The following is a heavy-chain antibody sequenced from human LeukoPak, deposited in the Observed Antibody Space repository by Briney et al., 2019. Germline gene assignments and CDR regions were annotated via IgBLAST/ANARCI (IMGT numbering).Heavy chain of an antibody. J-gene: IGHJ4*02. Sequence: GGSLRLSCAASGFTFSSYSMNWVRQAPGKGLEWVSSISSSSSYIYYADSVKGRFTISRDNAMNSLYLQMNSLRAEDTAVYYCARELQQLWRPIDYWGQGTLVTVSS. V-gene: IGHV3-21*01. CDR2: ISSSSSYI. D-gene: IGHD5-18*01. CDR1: GFTFSSYS. CDR3: ARELQQLWRPIDY.